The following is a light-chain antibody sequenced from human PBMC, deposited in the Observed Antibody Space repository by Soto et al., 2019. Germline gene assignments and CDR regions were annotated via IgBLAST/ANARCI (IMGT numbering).Light chain of an antibody. J-gene: IGKJ4*01. CDR3: QQRSNWPPVT. CDR1: QNVRKN. V-gene: IGKV3-15*01. CDR2: GAS. Sequence: ETVMTQSPVALSVSPGERATLSCRARQNVRKNLAWYQQKPGQAPRLLIYGASTRATGIPARFSGDGSGTDFTLTISSLEPEDFAVYYCQQRSNWPPVTCGGGTKV.